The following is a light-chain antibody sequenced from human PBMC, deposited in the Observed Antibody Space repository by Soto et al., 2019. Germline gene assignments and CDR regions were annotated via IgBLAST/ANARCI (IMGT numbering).Light chain of an antibody. CDR2: EVN. V-gene: IGLV2-14*01. CDR1: SSDVGGYNY. CDR3: SSCTSSNTCL. J-gene: IGLJ1*01. Sequence: QSALTQPACLSSSPGHSTTISCTGTSSDVGGYNYVSLYQHSPGKAAKLMIYEVNSRPSGVSNRFSGSKSGNTASLTISGLQAEDESDYYCSSCTSSNTCLFGTGTKVTVL.